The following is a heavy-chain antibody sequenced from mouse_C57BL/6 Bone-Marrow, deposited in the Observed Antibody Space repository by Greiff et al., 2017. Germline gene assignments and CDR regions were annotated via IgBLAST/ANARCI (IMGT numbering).Heavy chain of an antibody. V-gene: IGHV14-4*01. D-gene: IGHD1-1*01. CDR3: TTGYYGSPWYFDV. CDR2: IDPENGDT. J-gene: IGHJ1*03. CDR1: GFNIKDDY. Sequence: EVQLVESGAELVRPGASVKLSCTASGFNIKDDYMHWVKQRPEQGLEWIGWIDPENGDTEYASKFQGKATITADTSSNTAYLQLSSLTSEDTAVYYCTTGYYGSPWYFDVWGTGTTVTVSS.